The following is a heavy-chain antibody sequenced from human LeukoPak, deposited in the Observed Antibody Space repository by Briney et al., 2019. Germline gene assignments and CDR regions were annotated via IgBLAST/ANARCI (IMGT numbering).Heavy chain of an antibody. CDR3: VRRREMAFDI. D-gene: IGHD5-24*01. Sequence: GGSLRLSCAASGFTFSSYAMNWVRQAPGKGLEWVSTISGRGGDTYYADSVKGRFTISRDNSKNTLYLQMNSLRAEDTAVYYCVRRREMAFDIWGQGTMVTVSS. J-gene: IGHJ3*02. CDR2: ISGRGGDT. V-gene: IGHV3-23*01. CDR1: GFTFSSYA.